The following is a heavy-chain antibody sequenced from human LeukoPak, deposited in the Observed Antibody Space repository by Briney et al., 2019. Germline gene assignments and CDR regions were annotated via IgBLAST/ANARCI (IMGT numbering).Heavy chain of an antibody. D-gene: IGHD4-17*01. CDR3: ARLSTVTTSFDY. Sequence: SEAPSLTCTVSGGSISSYYWSWIRQPPGKGLEWIGYIYYSGSTNYNPSLKSRVTISVDTSKNQFSLKLSSVTAADTAVYYCARLSTVTTSFDYWGQGTLVTVSS. J-gene: IGHJ4*02. CDR2: IYYSGST. V-gene: IGHV4-59*12. CDR1: GGSISSYY.